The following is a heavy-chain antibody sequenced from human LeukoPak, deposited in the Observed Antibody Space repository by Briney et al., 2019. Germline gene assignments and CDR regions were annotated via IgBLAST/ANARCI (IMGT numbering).Heavy chain of an antibody. V-gene: IGHV4-30-4*02. CDR1: GGSISSGDYY. D-gene: IGHD3-10*01. CDR2: IYYSGST. J-gene: IGHJ4*02. CDR3: ARASDYGSRLLQED. Sequence: SETLSLTCTVSGGSISSGDYYWSWIRQPPGKGLEWIGYIYYSGSTYYNPSLKSRVTISVDTSKNQFSLKLSSVTAADTAVYYCARASDYGSRLLQEDWGQGTLVTVSS.